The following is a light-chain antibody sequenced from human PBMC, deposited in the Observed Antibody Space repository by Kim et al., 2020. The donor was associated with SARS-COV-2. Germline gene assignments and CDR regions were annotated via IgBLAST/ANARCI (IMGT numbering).Light chain of an antibody. CDR3: QQYSDWPQT. CDR1: QSVSSN. J-gene: IGKJ1*01. Sequence: VSPGERATLSCRASQSVSSNLAWYQQKPGQAPRLLIYGTSTRATGIPARFSGSGSGTEFTLTISTLQSEDFAVYYCQQYSDWPQTFGQGTKVDIK. CDR2: GTS. V-gene: IGKV3-15*01.